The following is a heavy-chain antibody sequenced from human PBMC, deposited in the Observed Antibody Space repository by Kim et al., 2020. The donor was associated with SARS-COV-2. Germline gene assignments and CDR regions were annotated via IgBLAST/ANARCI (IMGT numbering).Heavy chain of an antibody. J-gene: IGHJ4*02. Sequence: DNPSLKSRVTITIDTSKNQFSLKLSCVTAADTAVYYCARDGLKQWRMDYWGQGTLVTVSS. CDR3: ARDGLKQWRMDY. D-gene: IGHD6-19*01. V-gene: IGHV4-39*07.